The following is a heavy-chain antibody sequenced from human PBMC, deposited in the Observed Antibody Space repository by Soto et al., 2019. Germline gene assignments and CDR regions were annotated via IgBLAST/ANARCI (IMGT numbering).Heavy chain of an antibody. Sequence: QVHLQETGPGLVKPSGTLSLTCAVSGDSVSSGHWWTWVRQPPGKGLQWIGETFRSGTTNYNPSLKGRVTILLEKSKNQVSLTLTSVTAADTAMYYCAYHYVTRGYSSFDMWGQGTMVTVSS. CDR3: AYHYVTRGYSSFDM. V-gene: IGHV4-4*02. CDR1: GDSVSSGHW. D-gene: IGHD3-16*01. J-gene: IGHJ3*02. CDR2: TFRSGTT.